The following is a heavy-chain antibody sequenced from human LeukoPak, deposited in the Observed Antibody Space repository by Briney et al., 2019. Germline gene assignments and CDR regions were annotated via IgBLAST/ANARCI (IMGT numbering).Heavy chain of an antibody. Sequence: GGSLRLSCAASGFTFSTYAMSWVRQAPGKGLEWVSGISGSGGTTNYADSVKGRFTISRDKSKKAPYMQMNSLRAEDMPRYYCSKARAQHLVQDWFDPWGQGTLVTVSS. CDR3: SKARAQHLVQDWFDP. D-gene: IGHD6-13*01. J-gene: IGHJ5*02. CDR1: GFTFSTYA. V-gene: IGHV3-23*01. CDR2: ISGSGGTT.